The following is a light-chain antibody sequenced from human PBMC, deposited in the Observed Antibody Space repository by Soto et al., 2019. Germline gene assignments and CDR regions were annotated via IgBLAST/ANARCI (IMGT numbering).Light chain of an antibody. CDR1: SSEIGGFDF. J-gene: IGLJ2*01. V-gene: IGLV2-14*01. Sequence: QSGLTQPASVSGSPGQSITISCTGTSSEIGGFDFVSWYRHHPGKAPQLIIYEVSNRPSGVSNRFSGSKSGNTASLTISGLQAEDEALYYCVSYTSSTTIVLFGGGTKLTVL. CDR3: VSYTSSTTIVL. CDR2: EVS.